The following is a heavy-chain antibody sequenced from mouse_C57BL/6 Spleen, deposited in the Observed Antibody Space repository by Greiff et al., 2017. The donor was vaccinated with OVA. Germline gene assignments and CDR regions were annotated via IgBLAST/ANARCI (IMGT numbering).Heavy chain of an antibody. V-gene: IGHV1-54*01. J-gene: IGHJ2*01. CDR2: INPGSGGT. Sequence: QVQLKESGAELVRPGTSVKVSCKASGYAFTNYLIEWVKQRPGQGLEWIGVINPGSGGTNYNEKFKGKATLTADKSSSTAYMQLSSLTSEDSAVYFCARGFDFVPYFDYWGQGTTLTVSS. D-gene: IGHD2-4*01. CDR1: GYAFTNYL. CDR3: ARGFDFVPYFDY.